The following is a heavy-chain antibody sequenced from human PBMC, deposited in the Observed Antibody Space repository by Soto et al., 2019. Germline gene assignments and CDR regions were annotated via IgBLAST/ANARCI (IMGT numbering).Heavy chain of an antibody. J-gene: IGHJ4*02. D-gene: IGHD5-18*01. V-gene: IGHV3-15*07. CDR2: IKSKTARGTT. CDR1: GLTFSSAW. CDR3: TTDLYSFGKPNFYY. Sequence: EVQLVESGGGLVKPGGSLRLSCAVSGLTFSSAWMNWVRQAPGKGLEWVGRIKSKTARGTTDYAAPVKGRFTVSRDDSKNTLYLQMNSLKTEDTAVYYCTTDLYSFGKPNFYYWGQGTLVTVSS.